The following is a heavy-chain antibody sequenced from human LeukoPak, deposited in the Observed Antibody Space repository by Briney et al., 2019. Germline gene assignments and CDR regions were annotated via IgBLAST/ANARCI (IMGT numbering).Heavy chain of an antibody. J-gene: IGHJ4*02. V-gene: IGHV3-21*01. CDR1: GFTFSTYS. CDR2: ISSGSGYI. CDR3: ARDSGSYYAFDY. D-gene: IGHD3-10*01. Sequence: PGGSLRLSCAASGFTFSTYSMNWVRQAPGKGLEWVSSISSGSGYIYYADSVKGRFTISRDNAKNSLYLQMNSVRAEDTAVYYCARDSGSYYAFDYWGQGTLVTVSS.